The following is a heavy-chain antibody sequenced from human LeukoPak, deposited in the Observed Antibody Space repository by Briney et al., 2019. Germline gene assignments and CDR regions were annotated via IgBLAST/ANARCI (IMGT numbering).Heavy chain of an antibody. CDR1: GYTFTAY. CDR2: INPSSGGT. D-gene: IGHD2-21*01. Sequence: GASVKASCKASGYTFTAYMHWVRQAPGQGLEWMGWINPSSGGTNYAQSFQGRVTMTRDTSISTAYMKLSRLTSDDTAVYYCARGWRSGAFDIWGQGTMVTVSS. V-gene: IGHV1-2*02. J-gene: IGHJ3*02. CDR3: ARGWRSGAFDI.